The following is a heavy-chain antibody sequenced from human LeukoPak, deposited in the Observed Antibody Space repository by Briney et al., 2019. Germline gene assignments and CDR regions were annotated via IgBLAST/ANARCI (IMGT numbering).Heavy chain of an antibody. CDR2: IYTSGST. CDR1: GGSISSGSYY. Sequence: SETVSLTCTVSGGSISSGSYYWSWIRQPAGKGLEWIGRIYTSGSTNYNPSLKSRVTISVDTSKNQFSLKLSSVTAADTAVYYCARHTGYSSGWYPYYFDYWGQGTLVTVSS. D-gene: IGHD6-19*01. V-gene: IGHV4-61*02. J-gene: IGHJ4*02. CDR3: ARHTGYSSGWYPYYFDY.